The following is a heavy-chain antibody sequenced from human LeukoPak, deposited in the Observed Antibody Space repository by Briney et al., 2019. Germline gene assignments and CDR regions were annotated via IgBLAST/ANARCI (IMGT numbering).Heavy chain of an antibody. CDR3: AGEYSSGWYGARRFDY. CDR1: GGSISSYY. V-gene: IGHV4-4*07. J-gene: IGHJ4*02. Sequence: SETLSLTCTVSGGSISSYYWSWIRQPAGKGLEWIGRIYTSGSTNYNPSLKSRVTMSVDTSKNQFSLKLSSVTAADTAVYYCAGEYSSGWYGARRFDYWGQGTLVTVSS. CDR2: IYTSGST. D-gene: IGHD6-19*01.